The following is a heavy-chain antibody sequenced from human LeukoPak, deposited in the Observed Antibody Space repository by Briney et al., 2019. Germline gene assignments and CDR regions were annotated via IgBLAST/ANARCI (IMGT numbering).Heavy chain of an antibody. Sequence: GGSLRLSCAASGFTFSSYSMNWVRQAPGKGLEWVSSISSSSSYIYYADSVKGRFTISRDNAKNSLYLQMDSLRAENTAVYYCARGGIITSYAFEIWGQGTMVTVSS. D-gene: IGHD1-26*01. CDR1: GFTFSSYS. CDR3: ARGGIITSYAFEI. CDR2: ISSSSSYI. V-gene: IGHV3-21*01. J-gene: IGHJ3*02.